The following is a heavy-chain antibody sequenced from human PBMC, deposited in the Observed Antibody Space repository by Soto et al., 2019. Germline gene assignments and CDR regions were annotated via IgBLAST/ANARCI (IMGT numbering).Heavy chain of an antibody. CDR3: ARDVGIAVAFACDALDI. J-gene: IGHJ3*02. CDR1: GGTFSSYT. D-gene: IGHD6-19*01. Sequence: QVQLVQSGAEVKKPGSSVKVSCKASGGTFSSYTIRWVRQAPGPGQEWMGRIIPILGIANYAQKFQGRVTITADKSTSTAYMELSSLRSEDTDVYYCARDVGIAVAFACDALDIWGQGTMVTVSS. CDR2: IIPILGIA. V-gene: IGHV1-69*08.